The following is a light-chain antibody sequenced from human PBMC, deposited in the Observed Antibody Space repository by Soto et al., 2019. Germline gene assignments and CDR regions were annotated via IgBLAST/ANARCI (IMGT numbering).Light chain of an antibody. CDR2: AAS. J-gene: IGKJ1*01. Sequence: EVVMTQSPATLSVSPGDSAILSCRASQSVRTNLAWYQQKPGQAPRLLIYAASTRATGIPARFSGSGSGTEFTLTISRLQSEDFAVYYCQQYNNWPPWTFGQGTKVEIK. CDR1: QSVRTN. V-gene: IGKV3-15*01. CDR3: QQYNNWPPWT.